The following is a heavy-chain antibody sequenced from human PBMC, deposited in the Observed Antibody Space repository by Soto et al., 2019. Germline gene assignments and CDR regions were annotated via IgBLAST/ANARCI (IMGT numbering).Heavy chain of an antibody. CDR3: AKAVTDATGAVSDH. Sequence: QVQLVESGGGVVQPGRSLRLSCAASGFSFSSYGMHWVRQAPGKGLEWVAVISYDGSHKYYADSVKGRFTISRDNSKNTLSLQRHSPRAEDTAVYYCAKAVTDATGAVSDHWGQGTLGTVSS. CDR2: ISYDGSHK. V-gene: IGHV3-30*18. J-gene: IGHJ5*02. CDR1: GFSFSSYG. D-gene: IGHD1-20*01.